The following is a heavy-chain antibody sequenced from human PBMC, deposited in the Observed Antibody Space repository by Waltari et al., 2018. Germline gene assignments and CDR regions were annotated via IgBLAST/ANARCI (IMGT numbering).Heavy chain of an antibody. Sequence: QVQLQESGPGLVKPSQTLSLTCNVPGGSISRGGYYWSWIRQHPGKGLEWIGYIDYSGSTYYNPSLKSRVTISVDTSKNQFSLKLSSVTAADTAVYYCARVPHGSYYFDYWGQGTLVTVSS. CDR3: ARVPHGSYYFDY. CDR2: IDYSGST. J-gene: IGHJ4*02. V-gene: IGHV4-31*03. CDR1: GGSISRGGYY.